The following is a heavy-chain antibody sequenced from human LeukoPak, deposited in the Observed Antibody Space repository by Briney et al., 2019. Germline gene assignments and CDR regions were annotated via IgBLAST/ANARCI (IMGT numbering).Heavy chain of an antibody. D-gene: IGHD6-13*01. J-gene: IGHJ4*02. CDR3: ARSSSWSDLDY. Sequence: ASVKVSCKASGYTFTGYYMHWVRQAPGQGLEWMGWINPNSGGTNYAQKFQGRVTMTRDMSTSTVYMELSSLRSEDTAVYYCARSSSWSDLDYWGQGTLVTVSS. V-gene: IGHV1-2*02. CDR1: GYTFTGYY. CDR2: INPNSGGT.